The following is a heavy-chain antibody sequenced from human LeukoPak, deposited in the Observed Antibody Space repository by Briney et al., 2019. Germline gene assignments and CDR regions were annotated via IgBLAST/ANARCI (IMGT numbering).Heavy chain of an antibody. V-gene: IGHV3-30*04. CDR2: ISYDGSNK. CDR1: GFTLCSYA. J-gene: IGHJ4*02. CDR3: ARGEATSGSGYDYLDY. D-gene: IGHD5-12*01. Sequence: PGRSLRLSCAASGFTLCSYAMHWVRQAPRKGLEWVAVISYDGSNKYYTDSVKGRFTISRDNSKNTLYLQMNSLRAEDTAVYYCARGEATSGSGYDYLDYWGQGTLVTVSS.